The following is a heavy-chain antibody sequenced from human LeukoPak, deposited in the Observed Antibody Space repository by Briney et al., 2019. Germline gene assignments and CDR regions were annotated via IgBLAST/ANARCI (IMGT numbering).Heavy chain of an antibody. CDR2: INHSGST. D-gene: IGHD3-10*01. Sequence: SETLSLTCAVYGGSFSGYYWSWIRQPPGKGLEWIGEINHSGSTNYNPSLKSRVTISVDTSKNQFSLKLSSVTAADTAVYYCARVKLRDRGVLYYYYGMDVWGQGTTVTVSS. J-gene: IGHJ6*02. V-gene: IGHV4-34*01. CDR3: ARVKLRDRGVLYYYYGMDV. CDR1: GGSFSGYY.